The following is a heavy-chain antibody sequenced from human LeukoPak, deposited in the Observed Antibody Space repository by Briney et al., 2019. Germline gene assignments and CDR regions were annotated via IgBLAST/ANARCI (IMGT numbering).Heavy chain of an antibody. V-gene: IGHV4-34*01. J-gene: IGHJ5*02. Sequence: SETLSLTCAVYGGSFSGYYWSWIRQPPGKGLEWIGEINHSGSTNYNPSLKSRVTISVDTSKNQFSLKLSSVTAADTAVYYCAGGRGGGSYRGWFDPWGQGTLVTVSS. CDR2: INHSGST. CDR1: GGSFSGYY. CDR3: AGGRGGGSYRGWFDP. D-gene: IGHD1-26*01.